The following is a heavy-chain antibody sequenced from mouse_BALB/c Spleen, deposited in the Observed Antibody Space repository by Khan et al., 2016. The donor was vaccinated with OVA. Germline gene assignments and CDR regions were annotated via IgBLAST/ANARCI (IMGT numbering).Heavy chain of an antibody. CDR1: GYTFANYW. Sequence: QVQLQQPGAELVKPGASVKLSCKASGYTFANYWIHWLKQRPGHGLEWIGEISPSSGRTSYNARFKTKATLTVDKSSSTAYLQLSSLTSDDSAVYYCAREVPFVYWGQGTLVTVSA. CDR3: AREVPFVY. J-gene: IGHJ3*01. V-gene: IGHV1S81*02. CDR2: ISPSSGRT.